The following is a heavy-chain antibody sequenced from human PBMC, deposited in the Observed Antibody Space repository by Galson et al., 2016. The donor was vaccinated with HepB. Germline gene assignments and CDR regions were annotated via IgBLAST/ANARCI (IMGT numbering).Heavy chain of an antibody. J-gene: IGHJ5*02. CDR2: MNPDTGNT. D-gene: IGHD2-15*01. V-gene: IGHV1-8*01. CDR1: GYTFISYD. Sequence: SVKVSCKASGYTFISYDVNWVRQATGQGLEWMGWMNPDTGNTGYAQKFQGRVTMTRNTSINTAYMELSSLTSEDTAVYYCARVGYCSGGGCCPLQQHYHYNWFDPWGQGTLVTVSS. CDR3: ARVGYCSGGGCCPLQQHYHYNWFDP.